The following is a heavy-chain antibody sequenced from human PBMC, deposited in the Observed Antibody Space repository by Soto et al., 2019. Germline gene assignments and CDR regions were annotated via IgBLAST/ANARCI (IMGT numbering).Heavy chain of an antibody. CDR3: AKHVQIFYYYYYMDV. Sequence: EVQLLESGGGLVQPGGSLRLSCAASGFTFSSYAMSWVRQAPGKGLEWVSAISGSGGSTYYADSVNGRFTISRDNSKNTLYLQMNSLRAEDTAVYYCAKHVQIFYYYYYMDVWGKGTTVTVSS. D-gene: IGHD3-3*01. J-gene: IGHJ6*03. CDR1: GFTFSSYA. CDR2: ISGSGGST. V-gene: IGHV3-23*01.